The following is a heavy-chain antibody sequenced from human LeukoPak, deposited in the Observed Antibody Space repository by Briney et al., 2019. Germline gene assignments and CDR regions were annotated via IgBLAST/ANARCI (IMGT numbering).Heavy chain of an antibody. V-gene: IGHV3-23*01. Sequence: GGSLRLSCAASGLTVSSNYMSWVRQAPGKGLEWVSVISGSGGSTYYGDSVKGRFTISRDNPKNTLYLQMNSLRAEDTAVYYCAKGDEEMATISAFDIWGQGTMVTVSS. D-gene: IGHD5-24*01. J-gene: IGHJ3*02. CDR2: ISGSGGST. CDR1: GLTVSSNY. CDR3: AKGDEEMATISAFDI.